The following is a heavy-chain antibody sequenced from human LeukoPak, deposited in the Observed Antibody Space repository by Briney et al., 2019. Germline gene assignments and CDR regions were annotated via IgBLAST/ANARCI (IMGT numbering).Heavy chain of an antibody. Sequence: PSETLSLTCAVSGYSISSGYYWGWIRQPPGEGLEWIGSIYHSGSTYYNPSLKSRVTISVDTSKNQFSLKLSSVTAADTAVYYCACSSGPSSPVDCWAQGTLVTVSS. CDR3: ACSSGPSSPVDC. CDR1: GYSISSGYY. V-gene: IGHV4-38-2*01. D-gene: IGHD6-19*01. J-gene: IGHJ4*02. CDR2: IYHSGST.